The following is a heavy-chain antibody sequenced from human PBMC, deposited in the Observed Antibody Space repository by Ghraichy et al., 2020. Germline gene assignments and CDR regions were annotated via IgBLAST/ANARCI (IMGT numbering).Heavy chain of an antibody. CDR1: GGSIRSGGYS. Sequence: SETLSLTCAVSGGSIRSGGYSWNWIRQPPGKGLEWIGYIYNSGYTYYNPSLNGRVAISLDRSKNQFSLTLTSVTAADTFVYYCARSTVTSQVNFEYWGQGILVTVSA. CDR3: ARSTVTSQVNFEY. V-gene: IGHV4-30-2*01. CDR2: IYNSGYT. J-gene: IGHJ4*02. D-gene: IGHD4-17*01.